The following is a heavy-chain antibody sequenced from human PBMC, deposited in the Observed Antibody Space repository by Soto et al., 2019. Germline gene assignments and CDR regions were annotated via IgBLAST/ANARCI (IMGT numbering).Heavy chain of an antibody. Sequence: ASVKVSCKASGYTFTSYGISWVRQAPGQGLEWMGWISAYNGNTNYAQKLQGRVTMTTDTSKSTAYMELRSLRSEDTAVYYCASDIGSRAARSDTLGMDXWGQGTTVTVS. J-gene: IGHJ6*02. CDR1: GYTFTSYG. CDR3: ASDIGSRAARSDTLGMDX. CDR2: ISAYNGNT. D-gene: IGHD6-6*01. V-gene: IGHV1-18*04.